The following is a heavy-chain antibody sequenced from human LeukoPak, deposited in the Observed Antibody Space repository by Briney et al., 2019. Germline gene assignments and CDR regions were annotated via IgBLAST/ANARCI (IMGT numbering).Heavy chain of an antibody. CDR1: GYIFSVYA. D-gene: IGHD1-14*01. J-gene: IGHJ1*01. Sequence: ASVKVSCKASGYIFSVYALIWVRRAPGQGLELMGWINTNTGNPTYAQGFTGRFVFSLDTSVSTAYLQISSLKAEDTAVYYCARDYTIAVGTTTYLQHWGQGTLVTVSS. CDR2: INTNTGNP. V-gene: IGHV7-4-1*02. CDR3: ARDYTIAVGTTTYLQH.